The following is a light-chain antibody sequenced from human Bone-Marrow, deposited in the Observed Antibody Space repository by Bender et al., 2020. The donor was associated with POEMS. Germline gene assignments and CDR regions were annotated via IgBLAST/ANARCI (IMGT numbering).Light chain of an antibody. V-gene: IGLV1-51*01. CDR2: DHT. J-gene: IGLJ3*02. CDR3: QSYDSSLSGWV. CDR1: DFNIGNNY. Sequence: QSVLTQPPSVSAAPGQKVTISCSGGDFNIGNNYVSWYQQLPGKAPKLLIYDHTKRPFEIPDRFSGSKSGTSASLAITGLQAEDEADYYCQSYDSSLSGWVFGGGTKLTVL.